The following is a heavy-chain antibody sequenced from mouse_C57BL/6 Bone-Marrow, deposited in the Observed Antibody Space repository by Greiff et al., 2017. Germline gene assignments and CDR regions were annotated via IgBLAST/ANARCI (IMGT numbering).Heavy chain of an antibody. CDR2: INPNNGGT. J-gene: IGHJ4*01. CDR1: GYTFTDYY. D-gene: IGHD1-1*01. CDR3: ARWGSYGSSDYYAMDY. V-gene: IGHV1-26*01. Sequence: EVQLQQSGPELVKPGASVKISCKASGYTFTDYYMNWVKQSHGQSLEWIGDINPNNGGTSYNQKFKGKATLTVDKSSSTAYMELRSLTSEDSAVYYCARWGSYGSSDYYAMDYWGQGTSVTVSS.